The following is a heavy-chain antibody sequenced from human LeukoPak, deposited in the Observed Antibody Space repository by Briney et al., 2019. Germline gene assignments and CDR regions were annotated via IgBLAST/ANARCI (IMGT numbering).Heavy chain of an antibody. D-gene: IGHD2-2*01. V-gene: IGHV4-59*01. CDR2: IYYSGST. Sequence: SETLSLTCTVSGGSISSYYWSWIRQSPGKGLEWIGHIYYSGSTKYNPSLKSRVTISADTSKNQFSLKLNSVTAAETAVYYCARGAENQLLTWFDPWGQGTLVTVSS. J-gene: IGHJ5*02. CDR1: GGSISSYY. CDR3: ARGAENQLLTWFDP.